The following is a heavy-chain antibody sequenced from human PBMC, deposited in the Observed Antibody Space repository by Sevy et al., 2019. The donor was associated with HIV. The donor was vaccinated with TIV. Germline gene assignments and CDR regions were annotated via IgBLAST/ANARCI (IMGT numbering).Heavy chain of an antibody. Sequence: ASVKVSCKASGYTFTNYHITWVRQAPGQGLELMGWITAYNGNTNYAQRLQGRVTMTTDTSTSTAYMELRSLRSDDTAVYYCARAPSGSQGPGQYFHHWGQGTLVTVSS. CDR2: ITAYNGNT. CDR3: ARAPSGSQGPGQYFHH. D-gene: IGHD1-26*01. V-gene: IGHV1-18*01. J-gene: IGHJ1*01. CDR1: GYTFTNYH.